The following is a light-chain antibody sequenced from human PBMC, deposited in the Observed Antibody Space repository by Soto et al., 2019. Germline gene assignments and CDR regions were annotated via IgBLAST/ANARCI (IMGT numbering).Light chain of an antibody. J-gene: IGKJ1*01. CDR2: QAS. CDR3: QQYNDYWT. V-gene: IGKV1-5*03. Sequence: DTQMTQSPSALSAALGGRVTITCRASQSLTLSLDWYQQKPGRAHQLLIYQASTLASGVPSRFSGSGSGSEFTLTISSLQPDDFATYYCQQYNDYWTFGKGTKVDIK. CDR1: QSLTLS.